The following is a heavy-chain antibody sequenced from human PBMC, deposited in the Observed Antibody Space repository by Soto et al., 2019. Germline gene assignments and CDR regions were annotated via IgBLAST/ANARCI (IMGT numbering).Heavy chain of an antibody. D-gene: IGHD3-3*01. CDR3: ARGMYYAFWSGFRATENRFDP. Sequence: SETLSLTCAVYGGSFSGYYWSWIRQPPGKGLEWIGEINHSGSTNYNPSLKSRVTISVDTSKNQFSLKLSSVTAADTAVYYCARGMYYAFWSGFRATENRFDPWGQGTLVPVSS. V-gene: IGHV4-34*01. CDR1: GGSFSGYY. J-gene: IGHJ5*02. CDR2: INHSGST.